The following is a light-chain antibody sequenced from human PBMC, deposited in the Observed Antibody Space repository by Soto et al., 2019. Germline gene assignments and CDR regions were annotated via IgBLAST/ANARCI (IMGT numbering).Light chain of an antibody. CDR3: QQRHNWPIT. J-gene: IGKJ5*01. V-gene: IGKV3-11*01. CDR1: QSVSSN. Sequence: EIVLTQSPATLSLSPGERATLSCRASQSVSSNLAWYQQKPGQAPRLLIYDTSNRATGIPARFSGSGSGTDFTLTISSLEPADFGVYYCQQRHNWPITFGQGTRLEIK. CDR2: DTS.